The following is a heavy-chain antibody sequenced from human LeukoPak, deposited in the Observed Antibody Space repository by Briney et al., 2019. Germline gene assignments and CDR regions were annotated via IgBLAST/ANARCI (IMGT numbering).Heavy chain of an antibody. J-gene: IGHJ3*02. Sequence: SETLSPTCTVSGASISNYFWSWIRQPAGKGLEWIGYIYYSGSTNYNPSLKSRVTISVNTSKNQFSLKLSSVTAADTAVYYCARGELRLFDIWGQGTMVTVSS. V-gene: IGHV4-59*01. D-gene: IGHD1-7*01. CDR1: GASISNYF. CDR2: IYYSGST. CDR3: ARGELRLFDI.